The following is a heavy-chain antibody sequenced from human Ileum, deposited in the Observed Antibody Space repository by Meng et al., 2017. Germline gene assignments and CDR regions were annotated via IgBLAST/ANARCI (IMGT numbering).Heavy chain of an antibody. CDR2: IHHSGST. V-gene: IGHV4-4*02. Sequence: QGQLQESGPALPTPSGTLSLTCAVSGGSFSTSDWWSWVRQPPGKGLEWIGEIHHSGSTNYNPSLKSRVTISVDKSKNQFSLKLNSVTAADTAVYYCAREWSGSYRHFDYWGQGTLVTVSS. J-gene: IGHJ4*02. CDR1: GGSFSTSDW. CDR3: AREWSGSYRHFDY. D-gene: IGHD1-26*01.